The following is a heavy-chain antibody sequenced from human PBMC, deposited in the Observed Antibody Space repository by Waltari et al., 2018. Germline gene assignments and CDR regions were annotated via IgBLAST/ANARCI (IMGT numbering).Heavy chain of an antibody. V-gene: IGHV1-8*01. J-gene: IGHJ6*02. CDR1: GYTFTSYD. D-gene: IGHD6-19*01. Sequence: QVQLVQSGAEVKKPGASVKVSCKASGYTFTSYDINRVRQATGQGLEWMGWMNPNSGNTGYAQKFQGRVTMTRNTSISTAYMELSSLRSEDTAVYYCAIQIAVAGPGLYYGMDVWGQGTTVTVSS. CDR2: MNPNSGNT. CDR3: AIQIAVAGPGLYYGMDV.